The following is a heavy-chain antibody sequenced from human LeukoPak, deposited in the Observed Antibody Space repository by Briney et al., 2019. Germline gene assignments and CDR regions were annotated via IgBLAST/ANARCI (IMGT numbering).Heavy chain of an antibody. CDR3: AREWSEHYYYDSSGYFI. CDR2: ISSSSSYI. V-gene: IGHV3-21*04. D-gene: IGHD3-22*01. CDR1: GFTFSSYS. Sequence: GGSLRLSCAASGFTFSSYSMNWVRQAPGKGLERVSSISSSSSYIYYAGSVKGRFTISRDNAKNSLYLQMNSLRAEDTAVYYCAREWSEHYYYDSSGYFIWGQGTLVTVSS. J-gene: IGHJ4*02.